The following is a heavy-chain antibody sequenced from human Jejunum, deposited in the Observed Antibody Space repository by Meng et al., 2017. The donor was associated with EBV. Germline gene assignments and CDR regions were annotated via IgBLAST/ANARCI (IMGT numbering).Heavy chain of an antibody. CDR2: IHHSGRT. V-gene: IGHV4-4*02. CDR1: GGSITSTNW. Sequence: GRLQVSGPGLVKPSGTTSLTCAGYGGSITSTNWWSWVRQPPGKGLEWIGEIHHSGRTNYNPSLKSRVTISVDKSKNQFSLELSSVTAADTAVYFCASVGYYDSSGYFTDYWGQGTLVTVSS. D-gene: IGHD3-22*01. J-gene: IGHJ4*02. CDR3: ASVGYYDSSGYFTDY.